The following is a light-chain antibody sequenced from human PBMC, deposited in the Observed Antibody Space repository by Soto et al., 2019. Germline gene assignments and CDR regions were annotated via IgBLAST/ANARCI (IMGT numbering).Light chain of an antibody. CDR2: LNSDGSH. CDR1: SGHISYA. CDR3: QTWGTGSSMV. V-gene: IGLV4-69*01. Sequence: QPVLTQSPSASAALGASVTLTCTLSSGHISYAIAWHQQQPEKGTRYLMTLNSDGSHSKGDGIPDRVSGSSSGAERDLTSFSLQSEDEADYYCQTWGTGSSMVFGGGTKLTVL. J-gene: IGLJ2*01.